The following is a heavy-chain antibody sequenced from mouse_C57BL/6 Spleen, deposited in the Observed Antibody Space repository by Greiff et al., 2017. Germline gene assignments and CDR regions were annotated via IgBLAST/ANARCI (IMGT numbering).Heavy chain of an antibody. V-gene: IGHV1-63*01. CDR1: GYTFTNYW. D-gene: IGHD1-1*01. J-gene: IGHJ3*01. Sequence: QVQLQQSGAELVRPGTSVKMSCKASGYTFTNYWIGWAKQRPGHGLEWIGDIYPGGGYTNYNEKFKGKATLTADKSSSTAYMQFSSLTSKDSAIYYCARYGSSYGFAYWGQGTLVTVSA. CDR3: ARYGSSYGFAY. CDR2: IYPGGGYT.